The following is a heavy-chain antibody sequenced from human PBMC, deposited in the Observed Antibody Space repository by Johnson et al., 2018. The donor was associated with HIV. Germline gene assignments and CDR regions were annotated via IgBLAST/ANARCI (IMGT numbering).Heavy chain of an antibody. J-gene: IGHJ3*01. CDR2: VSDHGRTT. CDR1: GFTFSSFG. Sequence: VQLVESGGGVVRPGGSLRLSCAASGFTFSSFGMHWVRKAPGKGLEWVAVVSDHGRTTYFADSVKGRFTISRDNSKNTLYLQMNSLRGEDTAVYYCAREKAWIQMWDDAFDVWGQGTVVTVSP. CDR3: AREKAWIQMWDDAFDV. V-gene: IGHV3-30*03. D-gene: IGHD5-18*01.